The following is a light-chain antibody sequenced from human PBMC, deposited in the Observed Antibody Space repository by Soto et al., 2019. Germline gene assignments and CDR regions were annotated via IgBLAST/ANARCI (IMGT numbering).Light chain of an antibody. CDR2: KAS. V-gene: IGKV1-5*03. J-gene: IGKJ1*01. Sequence: DIQMTQSPSTLSASVGDRVTITCRASQTISNWLAWYQQKAGKAPKLLIYKASSLEGGVPSRYSGSGSGTEFTLTISSLQLDDFAPYYCQQYNGTFGQGTKVEIK. CDR3: QQYNGT. CDR1: QTISNW.